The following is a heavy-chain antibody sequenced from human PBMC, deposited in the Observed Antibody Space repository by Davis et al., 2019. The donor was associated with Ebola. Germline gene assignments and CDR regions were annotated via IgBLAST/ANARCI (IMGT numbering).Heavy chain of an antibody. CDR1: GGSISSYY. CDR3: AREEGLWFGESYYYYYGMDV. CDR2: IYYSGST. D-gene: IGHD3-10*01. V-gene: IGHV4-59*04. Sequence: MPSETLSLTCTVSGGSISSYYWSWIRQPPGKGLEWIGYIYYSGSTYYNPSLKSRVTISVDTSKNQFSLKLSSVTAADTAVYYCAREEGLWFGESYYYYYGMDVWGQGTTVTVSS. J-gene: IGHJ6*02.